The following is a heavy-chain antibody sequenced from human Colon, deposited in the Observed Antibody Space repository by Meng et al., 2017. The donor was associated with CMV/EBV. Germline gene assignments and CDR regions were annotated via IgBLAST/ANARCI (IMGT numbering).Heavy chain of an antibody. CDR3: APITVVRGVLSMDV. V-gene: IGHV3-74*01. D-gene: IGHD3-10*01. J-gene: IGHJ6*02. Sequence: GGSLRLSCAASGFTVSTNYMNWVRQAPGKGLVWVSRISSGGATTNYADSVKGRFTISRDNAKNMLYLQMNSLRAEDTAVYFCAPITVVRGVLSMDVWGQGTTVTVSS. CDR2: ISSGGATT. CDR1: GFTVSTNY.